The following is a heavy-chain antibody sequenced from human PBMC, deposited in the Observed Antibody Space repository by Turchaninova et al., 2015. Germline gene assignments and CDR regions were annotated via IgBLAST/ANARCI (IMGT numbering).Heavy chain of an antibody. Sequence: EVQLVESGGGLVQPGGSLRLSCAASGFTFSTYAMSWVRQAPGKGVGGVSSISGRGGQNTFAASXXGRXXXPRXXXRNTLYLQXXSLXXXDTAVYYXXXGHPPGSYYPYYFXXWGQGXLVTVSS. CDR1: GFTFSTYA. V-gene: IGHV3-23*04. CDR3: XXGHPPGSYYPYYFXX. J-gene: IGHJ4*02. CDR2: ISGRGGQN. D-gene: IGHD1-26*01.